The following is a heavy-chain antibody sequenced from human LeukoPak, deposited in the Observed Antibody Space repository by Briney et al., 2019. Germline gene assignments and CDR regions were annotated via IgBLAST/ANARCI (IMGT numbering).Heavy chain of an antibody. D-gene: IGHD2-15*01. CDR1: GGSFSGYY. J-gene: IGHJ3*02. CDR3: VFSFKSAAATCAFDI. CDR2: INHSGST. Sequence: SETLSLTCAVYGGSFSGYYWSWIRQPPGKGLEWIGEINHSGSTNYNPSLKSRVTISVDTSKNQFSLKLSSVTAADTAVYYCVFSFKSAAATCAFDIWGQGTMVTVSS. V-gene: IGHV4-34*01.